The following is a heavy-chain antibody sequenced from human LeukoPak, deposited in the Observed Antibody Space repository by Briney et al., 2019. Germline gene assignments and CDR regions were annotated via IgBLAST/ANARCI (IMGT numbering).Heavy chain of an antibody. J-gene: IGHJ1*01. Sequence: ASVKVSCKASGYTFTGYYMHWVRQAPGQGLEWMGWINPNSGGTNYAQKFQGRVTMTRDTSISTAYMELSRLRSDDTAVYYCARADTSDRNRLVAAFEYFQHWGQGTLVTVS. CDR1: GYTFTGYY. CDR2: INPNSGGT. V-gene: IGHV1-2*02. CDR3: ARADTSDRNRLVAAFEYFQH. D-gene: IGHD6-19*01.